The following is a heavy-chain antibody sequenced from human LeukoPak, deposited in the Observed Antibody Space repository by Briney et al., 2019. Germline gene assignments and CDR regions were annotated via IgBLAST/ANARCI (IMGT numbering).Heavy chain of an antibody. J-gene: IGHJ4*02. V-gene: IGHV3-74*01. CDR1: GFTFSTYS. Sequence: GGSLRLSCAASGFTFSTYSMNWVRQAPGEGLVWVSVIMIDGSRTIYADSVKGRFTISRDNAKNTLYLQMNSLRDDDTAVYYCARGGPGGSYFDYWGQGTLVTVSS. CDR2: IMIDGSRT. CDR3: ARGGPGGSYFDY. D-gene: IGHD1-26*01.